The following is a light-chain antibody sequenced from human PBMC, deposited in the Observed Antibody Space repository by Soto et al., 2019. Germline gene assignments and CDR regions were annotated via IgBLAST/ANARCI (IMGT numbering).Light chain of an antibody. CDR3: YSFTTSNTYV. J-gene: IGLJ1*01. V-gene: IGLV2-18*02. Sequence: QSALTQPPSVSGSPGQSVTISCSGTSSDVGTYNHVSWYQQAPGTAPTVMIYEVSSRPSGVPDRFSGSKSGNTASLTISGLKPEDEADYYCYSFTTSNTYVFGTGTKVTVL. CDR1: SSDVGTYNH. CDR2: EVS.